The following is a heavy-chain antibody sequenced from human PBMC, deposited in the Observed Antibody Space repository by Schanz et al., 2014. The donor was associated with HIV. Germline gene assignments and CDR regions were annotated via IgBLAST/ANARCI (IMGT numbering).Heavy chain of an antibody. CDR3: AKIISGSPYYYYGLDV. J-gene: IGHJ6*02. CDR2: ISKDGSDK. V-gene: IGHV3-30*18. CDR1: GFTFSKYG. Sequence: QVQLVESGGGVVQLGRSPTLSCAASGFTFSKYGMHWVRQAPGKGLEWVAAISKDGSDKYYTDSVKGRFTISRDNSNNTLYLQMNSLRAEDTAVYYCAKIISGSPYYYYGLDVWGLGTTVTVSS. D-gene: IGHD1-26*01.